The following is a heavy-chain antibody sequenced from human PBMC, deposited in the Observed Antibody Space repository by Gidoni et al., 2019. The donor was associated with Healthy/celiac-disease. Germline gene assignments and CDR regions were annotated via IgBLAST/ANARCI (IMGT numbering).Heavy chain of an antibody. J-gene: IGHJ4*02. CDR1: GYTFTSYG. CDR3: ARDRRVRGSLCPFDY. Sequence: QVQLVQSGAEVKKPGAAVKVSCKASGYTFTSYGISWVRQAPGQGLEWMGCISAYNGNTNYAQTLQGRVTMTTDTSTSTAYMELRSLRSDDTAVYYCARDRRVRGSLCPFDYWGQGTLVTVSS. D-gene: IGHD3-10*01. CDR2: ISAYNGNT. V-gene: IGHV1-18*01.